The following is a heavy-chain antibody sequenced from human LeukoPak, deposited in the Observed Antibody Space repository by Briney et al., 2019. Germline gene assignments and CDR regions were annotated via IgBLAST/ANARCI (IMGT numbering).Heavy chain of an antibody. Sequence: PGGSLRLSCAASGFTLSSNDVHWVRQAPGKGVERVADLWYDGNNKYYADSVKGRFTIYRDNSKNAVFLHIKTVRGGDTAVYYCATDAGHWFDPWGQGTLVTVSS. CDR1: GFTLSSND. V-gene: IGHV3-33*03. CDR2: LWYDGNNK. J-gene: IGHJ5*02. CDR3: ATDAGHWFDP.